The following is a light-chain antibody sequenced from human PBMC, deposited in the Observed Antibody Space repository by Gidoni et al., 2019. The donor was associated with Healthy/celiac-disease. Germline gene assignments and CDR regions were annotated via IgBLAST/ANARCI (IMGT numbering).Light chain of an antibody. Sequence: DIQLTQSPSFLSASVGDRATITCWASQGISSYLAWYQQKPGKAPKLLIYAASTLQSGVPSRFSGSGSGTEFTLTISSLQPEDFATYYCQQLNSYPPTFGGGTKVEIK. J-gene: IGKJ4*01. CDR2: AAS. CDR1: QGISSY. CDR3: QQLNSYPPT. V-gene: IGKV1-9*01.